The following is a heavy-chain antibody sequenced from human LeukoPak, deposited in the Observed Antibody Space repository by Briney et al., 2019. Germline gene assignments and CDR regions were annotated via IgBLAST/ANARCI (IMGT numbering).Heavy chain of an antibody. J-gene: IGHJ4*02. CDR3: ARGLWYSGTSIDY. V-gene: IGHV4-34*01. CDR2: INHSGST. Sequence: SETLSLTCAVYGGSFSGYYWSWIRQPPGKGLEWIGEINHSGSTNYNPSLKSRVTISVDTSKNQFSLKLSSVTSADTAVYYCARGLWYSGTSIDYWGQGTLVTVSS. D-gene: IGHD1-26*01. CDR1: GGSFSGYY.